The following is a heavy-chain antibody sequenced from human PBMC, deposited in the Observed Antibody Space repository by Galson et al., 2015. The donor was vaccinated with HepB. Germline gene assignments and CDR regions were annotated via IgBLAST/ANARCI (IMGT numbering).Heavy chain of an antibody. CDR3: ARRITMVRGDENWFDP. CDR2: IIPIFGTT. Sequence: SVKVSCKASGGTFSSYAISWVRQAPGQGLEWMGGIIPIFGTTNYAQKFQGRVTITADESTSTAYMELSSLRSEDTAVYYCARRITMVRGDENWFDPWGQGTLVTVSS. CDR1: GGTFSSYA. D-gene: IGHD3-10*01. J-gene: IGHJ5*02. V-gene: IGHV1-69*13.